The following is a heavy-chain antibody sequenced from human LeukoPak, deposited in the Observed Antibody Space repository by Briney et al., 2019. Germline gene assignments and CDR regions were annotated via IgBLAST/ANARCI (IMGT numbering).Heavy chain of an antibody. Sequence: ASVKVSCKVSGYTLTELSMHWVRQAPGKGLEWMGGFDPEDGETIYAQKFQGRVTMTEDTSTDTAYMELSSLRSEDTAVYYCAVCPRHGDYFHWYFDLWGRGTLVTVSS. CDR3: AVCPRHGDYFHWYFDL. J-gene: IGHJ2*01. CDR1: GYTLTELS. D-gene: IGHD4-17*01. CDR2: FDPEDGET. V-gene: IGHV1-24*01.